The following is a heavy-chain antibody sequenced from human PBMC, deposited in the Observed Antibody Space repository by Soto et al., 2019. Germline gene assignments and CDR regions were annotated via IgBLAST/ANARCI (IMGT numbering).Heavy chain of an antibody. Sequence: SGPTLVNRTHTLTLTCTFSGVSLTTSGGGVGWIRQPPGKAPQWLALIYWNDDKRYTPSLKSGLTITKDVSRNQVVLTMTNMDAVQKATYFCAHEKSGSGKYPFDYWGQGTLVTVSS. D-gene: IGHD1-1*01. J-gene: IGHJ4*02. CDR3: AHEKSGSGKYPFDY. V-gene: IGHV2-5*01. CDR2: IYWNDDK. CDR1: GVSLTTSGGG.